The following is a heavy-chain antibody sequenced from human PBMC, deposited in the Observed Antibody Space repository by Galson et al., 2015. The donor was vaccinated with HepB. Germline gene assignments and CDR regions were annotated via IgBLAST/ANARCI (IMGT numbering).Heavy chain of an antibody. CDR2: ISSSSSYI. CDR3: ARGWWIQLWTHGGFWFDP. V-gene: IGHV3-21*01. J-gene: IGHJ5*02. Sequence: SLRLSCAASGFTFSSYSMNWVRQAPGKGLEWVSSISSSSSYIYYADSVKGRFTISRDNAKNSLYLQMNSLRAEDTAVYYCARGWWIQLWTHGGFWFDPWGQGTLVTVSS. CDR1: GFTFSSYS. D-gene: IGHD5-18*01.